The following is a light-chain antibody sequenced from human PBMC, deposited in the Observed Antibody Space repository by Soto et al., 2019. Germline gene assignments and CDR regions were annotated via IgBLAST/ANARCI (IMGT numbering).Light chain of an antibody. CDR3: QQTYSTLGT. CDR1: QSISSY. Sequence: DIQMTQSPSSLSASVGDRVTITCRASQSISSYLNWYQQSPGKAPKLLIYGASTLQSGVPSRFIGSRSGTDFTLTISSLQPEDFATYYCQQTYSTLGTFGRGTRVEIK. CDR2: GAS. J-gene: IGKJ1*01. V-gene: IGKV1-39*01.